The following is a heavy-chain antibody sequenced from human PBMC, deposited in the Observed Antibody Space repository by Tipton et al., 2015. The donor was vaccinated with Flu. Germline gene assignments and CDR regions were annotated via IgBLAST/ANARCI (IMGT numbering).Heavy chain of an antibody. J-gene: IGHJ4*02. CDR1: GASISSTSYF. CDR3: ARDTIFGVAH. CDR2: MYHNGGT. V-gene: IGHV4-39*07. D-gene: IGHD3-3*01. Sequence: TLSLTCTVSGASISSTSYFWGWIRQPPGKGLEWIGTMYHNGGTYFNPSLKSRVSMAVDTSEKQFSLKLSSVTAADTAVYYCARDTIFGVAHWGQGTLVTVSS.